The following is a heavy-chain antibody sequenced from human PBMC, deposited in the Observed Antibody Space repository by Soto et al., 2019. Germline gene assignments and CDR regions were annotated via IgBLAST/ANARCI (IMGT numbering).Heavy chain of an antibody. V-gene: IGHV4-59*08. J-gene: IGHJ6*02. CDR1: GDSISSYN. Sequence: QVQLQESGPGLVKPSETLSLTCTVSGDSISSYNLAWIRQPPGKGLECIGYFRSSGGTSYIPSLKSRVAISADASTTQFYMTLSSVTAADTAVYYCVRQGIGVLDGLVDVWGQGTTVTVS. CDR3: VRQGIGVLDGLVDV. D-gene: IGHD3-10*01. CDR2: FRSSGGT.